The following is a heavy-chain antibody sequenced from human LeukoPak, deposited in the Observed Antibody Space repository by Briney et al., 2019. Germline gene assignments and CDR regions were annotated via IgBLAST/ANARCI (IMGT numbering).Heavy chain of an antibody. D-gene: IGHD3-3*01. CDR2: ISSSSSTI. Sequence: PGGSLRLSCAASGFTFSSYAMSWVRQAPGKGLEWVSYISSSSSTIYYADSVKGRFTISRDNAKNSLYLQMNSLRDEDTAVYYCARDRAITIFGVAPTPFDYWGQGTLVTVSS. CDR3: ARDRAITIFGVAPTPFDY. CDR1: GFTFSSYA. J-gene: IGHJ4*02. V-gene: IGHV3-48*02.